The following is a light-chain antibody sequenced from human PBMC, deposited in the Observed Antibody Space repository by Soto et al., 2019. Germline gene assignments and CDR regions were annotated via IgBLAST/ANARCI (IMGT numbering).Light chain of an antibody. CDR2: GSS. Sequence: EIVMTQSPATLSVSPGERATLSCRPSQSVSSNLAWYQQKPGQAPRLLIYGSSTRSTGIPARFSGSGSGTEFTLTISSLQSEDFAVYYCQQYNNLPRTFVQGTKVDIK. CDR1: QSVSSN. J-gene: IGKJ1*01. CDR3: QQYNNLPRT. V-gene: IGKV3-15*01.